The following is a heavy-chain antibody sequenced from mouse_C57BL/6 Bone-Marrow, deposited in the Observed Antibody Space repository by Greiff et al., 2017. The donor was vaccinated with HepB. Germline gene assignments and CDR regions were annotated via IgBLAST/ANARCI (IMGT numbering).Heavy chain of an antibody. D-gene: IGHD1-1*01. V-gene: IGHV1-54*01. CDR3: ARGGVINYYGSRGDYWYFDV. CDR2: INPGSGGT. CDR1: GYAFTNYL. Sequence: VQVVESGAELVRPGTSVKVSCKASGYAFTNYLIEWVKQRPGQGLEWIGVINPGSGGTNYNEKFKGKETLTADKSSSTAYMQLSSLTSEDSAVYFCARGGVINYYGSRGDYWYFDVWGTGTTVTVSS. J-gene: IGHJ1*03.